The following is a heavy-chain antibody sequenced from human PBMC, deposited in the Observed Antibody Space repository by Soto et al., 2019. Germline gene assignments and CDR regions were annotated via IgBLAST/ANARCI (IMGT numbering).Heavy chain of an antibody. CDR1: GGTFSSYT. Sequence: QVQLVYSGAEVKKPGSSVKVSCKASGGTFSSYTISWVRQAPGQGLEWMGRIIPILGIANYAQKFQGRVTITADKSTSTAYMELSSLRSEDTAVYYCARDRNIVVVPAAQYYYYGMDVWGQGTTVTVSS. CDR3: ARDRNIVVVPAAQYYYYGMDV. CDR2: IIPILGIA. V-gene: IGHV1-69*04. D-gene: IGHD2-2*01. J-gene: IGHJ6*02.